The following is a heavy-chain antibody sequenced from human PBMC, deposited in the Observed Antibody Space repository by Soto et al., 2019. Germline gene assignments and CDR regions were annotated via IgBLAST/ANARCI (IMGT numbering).Heavy chain of an antibody. CDR2: ISYDGSNK. J-gene: IGHJ3*02. Sequence: QVQLVESGGGVVQPGRSLRLSCAASGFTFSSYGMHWVRQAPGKGLEWVAVISYDGSNKYYADSVKGRLTISRDNSKNTLXPQMNSLRGEDTAVYYCAKDNGSGCDWLRVGDASDIWGQGTMVTVSS. D-gene: IGHD5-12*01. CDR1: GFTFSSYG. V-gene: IGHV3-30*18. CDR3: AKDNGSGCDWLRVGDASDI.